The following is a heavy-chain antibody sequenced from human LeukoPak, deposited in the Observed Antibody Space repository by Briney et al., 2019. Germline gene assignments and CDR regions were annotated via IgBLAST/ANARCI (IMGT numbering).Heavy chain of an antibody. CDR2: IYSGGST. CDR3: ARDIAYDSSGYYSPHFDY. V-gene: IGHV3-53*01. CDR1: GFTVSSNY. J-gene: IGHJ4*02. Sequence: GGSPRLSCAASGFTVSSNYMSWVRQAPGKGLEWVSVIYSGGSTYYADSVKGRFTISRDNSKNTLYLQMNSLRAEDTAVYYCARDIAYDSSGYYSPHFDYWGQGTLVTVSS. D-gene: IGHD3-22*01.